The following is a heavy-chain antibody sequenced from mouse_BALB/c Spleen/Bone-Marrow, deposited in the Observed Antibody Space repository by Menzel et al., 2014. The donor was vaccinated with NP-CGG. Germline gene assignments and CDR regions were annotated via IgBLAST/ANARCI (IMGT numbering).Heavy chain of an antibody. CDR2: ISSGSSTX. D-gene: IGHD2-1*01. CDR1: GFTFSSFG. V-gene: IGHV5-17*02. Sequence: EVKLVESGGGLVQPGGSRKLSCAASGFTFSSFGMHWVRQAPEKGLEWVAYISSGSSTXYYADTVKGRFTISRDNPKNTLFLQTTSLRAEDTAMYYCARGRPIYYGNLYAMDYWGQGTSVTVSS. CDR3: ARGRPIYYGNLYAMDY. J-gene: IGHJ4*01.